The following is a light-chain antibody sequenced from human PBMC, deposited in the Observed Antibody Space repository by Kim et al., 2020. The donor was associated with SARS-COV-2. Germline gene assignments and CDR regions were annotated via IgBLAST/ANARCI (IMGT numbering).Light chain of an antibody. CDR2: STT. Sequence: PGGTVTLTSAFSTGAVTTGSDPNWFQKKPGQAPRARIYSTTNKHSWTPARFAGSHLGGKAALTLSGVQPEDEAEYYCLLYYGGVQVFGGGTKLTVL. V-gene: IGLV7-43*01. CDR3: LLYYGGVQV. J-gene: IGLJ2*01. CDR1: TGAVTTGSD.